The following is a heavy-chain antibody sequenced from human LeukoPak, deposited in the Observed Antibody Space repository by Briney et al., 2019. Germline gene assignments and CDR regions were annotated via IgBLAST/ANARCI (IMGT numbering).Heavy chain of an antibody. J-gene: IGHJ3*02. Sequence: SETLSLTCTVSGGSTSSGGYYWSWIRQHPGKGLEWIGYIYYSGSTYYNPSLKSRVTISVDTSKNQFSLKLSSVTAADTAVYYCARDRNPAAGTDNDAFDIWGQGTMVTVSS. D-gene: IGHD6-13*01. CDR2: IYYSGST. V-gene: IGHV4-31*03. CDR3: ARDRNPAAGTDNDAFDI. CDR1: GGSTSSGGYY.